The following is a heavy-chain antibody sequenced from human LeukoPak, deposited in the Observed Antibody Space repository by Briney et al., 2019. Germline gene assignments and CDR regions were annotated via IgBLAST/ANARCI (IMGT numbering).Heavy chain of an antibody. V-gene: IGHV4-34*01. D-gene: IGHD5-24*01. J-gene: IGHJ4*02. Sequence: SETLSLTCTVSGGSISTYYWSWIRQPPGKGLEWIGEINHSGSTNYNPSLKSRVTISVDTSKNQFSLKLSSVTAADTAVYYCARHERWGYNSGKKYYFDYWGQGTLVTVSS. CDR3: ARHERWGYNSGKKYYFDY. CDR2: INHSGST. CDR1: GGSISTYY.